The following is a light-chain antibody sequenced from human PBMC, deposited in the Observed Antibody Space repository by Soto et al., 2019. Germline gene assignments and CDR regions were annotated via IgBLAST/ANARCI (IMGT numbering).Light chain of an antibody. V-gene: IGLV1-40*01. J-gene: IGLJ3*02. CDR3: QSYDSSLSGWV. Sequence: QAVVTQPPSVSGAPGQRVTISCTGRSSNIGAGYDVHGYQQLPGTAPKLLIYGNSNRPSGVPDRFSGSKSGTSASLAITGLQAEDEADYYCQSYDSSLSGWVFGGGTKLIVL. CDR1: SSNIGAGYD. CDR2: GNS.